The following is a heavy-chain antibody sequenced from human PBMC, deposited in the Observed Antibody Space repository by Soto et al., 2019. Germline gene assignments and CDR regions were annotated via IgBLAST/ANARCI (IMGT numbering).Heavy chain of an antibody. CDR2: ISGRGGST. CDR3: AKVLGFTVTGTM. V-gene: IGHV3-23*01. CDR1: GFTFSSYA. J-gene: IGHJ6*04. Sequence: GGSLRLSCAASGFTFSSYAMSWVRQAPGKGLEWVSAISGRGGSTYYADSVKGRFTISRDNSKNTLYLQMNSLRAEDTAVYYCAKVLGFTVTGTMWGKGTTVTVSS. D-gene: IGHD1-7*01.